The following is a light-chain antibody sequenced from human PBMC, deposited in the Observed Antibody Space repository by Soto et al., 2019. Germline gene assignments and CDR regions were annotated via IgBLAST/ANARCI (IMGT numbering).Light chain of an antibody. CDR3: QHYNSDPWT. CDR2: DAS. Sequence: DIEMTQSPSTLSASVGDRVTITCRASQTICRWLAWYQQRPGKAPKVLIYDASTLQSGDPARFSGGGSETQFSLTISSLQPEDSATYYCQHYNSDPWTFGQGTKVEIK. J-gene: IGKJ1*01. V-gene: IGKV1-5*01. CDR1: QTICRW.